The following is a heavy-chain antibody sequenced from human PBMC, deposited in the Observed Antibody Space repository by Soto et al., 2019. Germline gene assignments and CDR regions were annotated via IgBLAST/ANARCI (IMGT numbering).Heavy chain of an antibody. CDR3: AREGAHSTGWYDYFDQ. CDR1: GYTLISYS. J-gene: IGHJ4*02. CDR2: ISTYNGNT. V-gene: IGHV1-18*04. Sequence: QVQLVQSGGEVKKPGASVNISCKATGYTLISYSISWVRQAPGQGLEWMGWISTYNGNTKYAQSLQGRVTLTRDTSTNTAFMEIRGLRSDDTAIYYCAREGAHSTGWYDYFDQWGQGTLVAVSS. D-gene: IGHD6-13*01.